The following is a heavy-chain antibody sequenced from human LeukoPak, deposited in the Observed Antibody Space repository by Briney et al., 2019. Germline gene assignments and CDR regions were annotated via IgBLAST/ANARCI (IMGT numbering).Heavy chain of an antibody. CDR1: GFTVSSNY. Sequence: GGSLRLSCAASGFTVSSNYMSWVRQAPGKGPEWVSVIYSGGSTYYADSVKGRFTISRDNSKNTLYLQMNSLRAEDTAVYYCAKDRNQLLLGPYYGMDVWGQGTTVTVSS. J-gene: IGHJ6*02. CDR2: IYSGGST. CDR3: AKDRNQLLLGPYYGMDV. D-gene: IGHD2-2*01. V-gene: IGHV3-53*01.